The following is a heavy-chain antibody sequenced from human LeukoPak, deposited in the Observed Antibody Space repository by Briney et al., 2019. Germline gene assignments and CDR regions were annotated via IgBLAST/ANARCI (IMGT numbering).Heavy chain of an antibody. D-gene: IGHD1-26*01. Sequence: PGGSLRLSCAASGFTFDDYAMHWVRHAPGKGLEWVSLISGDGGSTYYADSVKGRFTISRDNSKNSLYLQMNSLRTEDTALYYCAKWDGGLYGMDVWGQGTTVTVSS. CDR2: ISGDGGST. J-gene: IGHJ6*02. CDR3: AKWDGGLYGMDV. V-gene: IGHV3-43*02. CDR1: GFTFDDYA.